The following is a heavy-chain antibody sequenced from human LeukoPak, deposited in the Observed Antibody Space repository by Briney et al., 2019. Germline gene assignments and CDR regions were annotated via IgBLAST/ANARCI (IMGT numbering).Heavy chain of an antibody. CDR1: GGSISSSRSY. CDR3: VRDMTTNWFYY. CDR2: IYYNGDT. V-gene: IGHV4-39*07. D-gene: IGHD1-14*01. Sequence: SETLSLTCSVSGGSISSSRSYWGWIRQTPGKGLEWVGSIYYNGDTYYNPSFKSRVSMSVDTAKNQISLILTSVTAADTAVYYCVRDMTTNWFYYWGQGTLVTISS. J-gene: IGHJ5*01.